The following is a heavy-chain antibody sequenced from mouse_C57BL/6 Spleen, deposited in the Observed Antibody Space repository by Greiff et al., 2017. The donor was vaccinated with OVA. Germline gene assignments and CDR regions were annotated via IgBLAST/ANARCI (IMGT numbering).Heavy chain of an antibody. V-gene: IGHV1-55*01. CDR3: ARYGYDGHWYFDV. D-gene: IGHD2-2*01. CDR2: IYPGSGST. J-gene: IGHJ1*03. Sequence: QVQLQQPGAELVKPGASVTMSCKASGYTFTSYWITWVKQRPGQGLEWIGDIYPGSGSTNYNEKFKSKATLTVDTSSSSAYMQLSSLTSEDSAVYYCARYGYDGHWYFDVCGTGTTVTVSS. CDR1: GYTFTSYW.